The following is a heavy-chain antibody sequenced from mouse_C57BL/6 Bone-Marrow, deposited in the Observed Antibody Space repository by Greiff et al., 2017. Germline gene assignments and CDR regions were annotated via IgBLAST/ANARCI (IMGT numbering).Heavy chain of an antibody. CDR3: ATTVLAGAMDY. Sequence: EVQRVESGGDLVKPGGSLKLSCAASGFTFSSYGMSWVRPTPDKRLEWVATISSGGSYTYYPDSVKGRFTISRDNAKNTLYLQMSSLKSEDTAMYYCATTVLAGAMDYWGQGTSVTVSS. J-gene: IGHJ4*01. CDR2: ISSGGSYT. CDR1: GFTFSSYG. D-gene: IGHD4-1*01. V-gene: IGHV5-6*01.